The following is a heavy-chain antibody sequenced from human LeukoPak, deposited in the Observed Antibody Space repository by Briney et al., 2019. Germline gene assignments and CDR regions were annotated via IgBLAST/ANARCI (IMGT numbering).Heavy chain of an antibody. D-gene: IGHD3-22*01. CDR1: GFTFSSYW. CDR2: INSDGSSR. CDR3: AKDPPRHPYYYDSSGYYYH. Sequence: GRSLRLSCAASGFTFSSYWMHWVRQAPGKGLVWVSRINSDGSSRSYADSVKGRFTISRDNSKNTLYLQMNSLRAEDTAVYYCAKDPPRHPYYYDSSGYYYHWGQGTLVTVSS. V-gene: IGHV3-74*01. J-gene: IGHJ4*02.